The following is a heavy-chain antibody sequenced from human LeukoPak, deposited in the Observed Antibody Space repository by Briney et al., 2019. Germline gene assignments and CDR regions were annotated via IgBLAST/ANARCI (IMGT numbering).Heavy chain of an antibody. J-gene: IGHJ4*02. V-gene: IGHV4-39*07. D-gene: IGHD6-13*01. CDR1: GGSISSSSYY. CDR2: IYYSGST. CDR3: ARVGLGSSWFSYDY. Sequence: SETLSLTCTVSGGSISSSSYYWGWIRQPPGKGLEWIGSIYYSGSTYYNPSLKSRVTISVDTSKNQFSLKLSSVTAADTAVYYCARVGLGSSWFSYDYWGQGTLVTVSS.